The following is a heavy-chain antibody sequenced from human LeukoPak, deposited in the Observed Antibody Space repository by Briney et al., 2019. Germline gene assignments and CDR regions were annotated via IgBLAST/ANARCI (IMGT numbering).Heavy chain of an antibody. D-gene: IGHD3-22*01. V-gene: IGHV3-23*01. CDR1: GFTFSIYA. J-gene: IGHJ4*02. Sequence: GGSRRLACAVSGFTFSIYAMSWVRPAPERGLEWVSPISGSGGSTYYADSVKGRFTISRDNSKNTLYLQMNSLRAEDTAVYYCAKAPHTYYYDSSGGYWGQGTLVTVSS. CDR3: AKAPHTYYYDSSGGY. CDR2: ISGSGGST.